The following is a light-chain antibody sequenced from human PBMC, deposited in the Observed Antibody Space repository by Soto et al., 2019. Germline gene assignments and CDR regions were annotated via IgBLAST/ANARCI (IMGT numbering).Light chain of an antibody. CDR3: QHYNSYSEA. CDR1: QTISSW. CDR2: KAS. V-gene: IGKV1-5*03. J-gene: IGKJ1*01. Sequence: DIQMTQSPSTLSGSVGDRVTITCRARQTISSWLAWYQQKPGKAPKLLIYKASTLRSGVPSRFSGSGSGTEFTLTISSLQPDDFATFYGQHYNSYSEAFGQGTKVDIK.